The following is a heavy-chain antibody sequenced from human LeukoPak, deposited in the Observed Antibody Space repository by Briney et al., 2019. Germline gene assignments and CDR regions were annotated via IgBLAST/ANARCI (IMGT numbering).Heavy chain of an antibody. CDR3: ARGWALGWLDP. D-gene: IGHD3-16*01. V-gene: IGHV4-4*07. J-gene: IGHJ5*02. CDR1: GGSISSYY. Sequence: SETLSLACTASGGSISSYYWSWIRQPAGKGLEWIGRIYTSGSTNYNPSLKSRVTMSVDTSKNQFSLKLSSVTAADTAVYYCARGWALGWLDPWGQGTLVTVSS. CDR2: IYTSGST.